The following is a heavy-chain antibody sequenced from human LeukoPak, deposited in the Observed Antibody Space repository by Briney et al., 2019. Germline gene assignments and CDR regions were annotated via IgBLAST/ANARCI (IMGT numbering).Heavy chain of an antibody. Sequence: GGSLSLSCAASGFTFSRYWMSWVRQAPGKGLEWVANIKQDGSQKNYVDSVTGRFTISRDNAKNSLYLQMNSLRVEDTAVYYCARDRRSSGWSYWYFDLWGRGTLVTVSS. CDR3: ARDRRSSGWSYWYFDL. D-gene: IGHD6-19*01. V-gene: IGHV3-7*01. CDR1: GFTFSRYW. J-gene: IGHJ2*01. CDR2: IKQDGSQK.